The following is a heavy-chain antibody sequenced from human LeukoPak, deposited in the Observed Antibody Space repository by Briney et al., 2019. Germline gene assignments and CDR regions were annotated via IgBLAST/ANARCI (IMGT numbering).Heavy chain of an antibody. Sequence: GGSLRLSCAASGFTFSSYSMNWVRQAPGKGLEWVSYISSSGSTIYYTDSVKGRFTISRDNAKNSLYLQMNSLRAEDTAVYYCARDRWFGGLDAFDIWGQGTMVTVSS. CDR1: GFTFSSYS. CDR3: ARDRWFGGLDAFDI. V-gene: IGHV3-48*04. D-gene: IGHD3-10*01. J-gene: IGHJ3*02. CDR2: ISSSGSTI.